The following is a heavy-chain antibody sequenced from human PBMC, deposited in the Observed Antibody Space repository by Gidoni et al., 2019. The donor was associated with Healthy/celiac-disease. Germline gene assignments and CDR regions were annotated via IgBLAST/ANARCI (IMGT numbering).Heavy chain of an antibody. V-gene: IGHV3-23*01. Sequence: EVQLLESGGCLVQPGGSLRLSCAASGFTFSSYAMSWVRQAPGKGLEWVSAISGSGGSTYYADAVKGRFTISRDNSKNTLYLQMNSLRAEDTAVYYCAKQGGPGQQLGRWFDTWGQGTLVTVSS. CDR1: GFTFSSYA. CDR3: AKQGGPGQQLGRWFDT. J-gene: IGHJ5*02. D-gene: IGHD6-13*01. CDR2: ISGSGGST.